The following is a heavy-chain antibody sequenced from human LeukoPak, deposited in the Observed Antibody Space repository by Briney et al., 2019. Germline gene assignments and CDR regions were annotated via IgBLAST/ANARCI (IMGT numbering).Heavy chain of an antibody. CDR2: ISSSSSTI. CDR3: ARVSRGGSYPFLLYDY. CDR1: GFTFSNYN. D-gene: IGHD3-16*02. Sequence: GGSLRLSCAASGFTFSNYNMNWVRQAPGKGLEWVSYISSSSSTIYYADSVKGRFTISRDNAKNSLYLQMNSLRAEDTAVYYCARVSRGGSYPFLLYDYWGQGTLVTVSS. J-gene: IGHJ4*02. V-gene: IGHV3-48*01.